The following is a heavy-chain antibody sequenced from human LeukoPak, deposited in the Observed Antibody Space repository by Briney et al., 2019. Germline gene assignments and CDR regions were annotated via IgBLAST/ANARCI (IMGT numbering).Heavy chain of an antibody. D-gene: IGHD5-18*01. Sequence: PSETLSLTCTVSGGSISSSSYSWGWICQPPGKGLEWIGSIYYSGSTNYNPSLKSRVTISVDTSKNQFSLKLSSVTAADTAVYYCARGRVNLDTARRSFDYWGQGTLVTVSS. CDR2: IYYSGST. J-gene: IGHJ4*02. V-gene: IGHV4-39*07. CDR3: ARGRVNLDTARRSFDY. CDR1: GGSISSSSYS.